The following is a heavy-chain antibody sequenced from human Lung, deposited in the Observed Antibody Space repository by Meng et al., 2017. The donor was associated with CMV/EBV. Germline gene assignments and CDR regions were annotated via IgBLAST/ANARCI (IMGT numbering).Heavy chain of an antibody. V-gene: IGHV3-9*03. CDR1: GYTFDDHA. J-gene: IGHJ4*02. Sequence: GGSXRLXCAASGYTFDDHAMHWVRQAPGKGLEWVSGISWNSGTIDYADSVKGRFTISRDNAKTSLYLEMNSLRAEDMAFYYCAKGSYSLAGSYFDYLGQGXLVTVSS. CDR3: AKGSYSLAGSYFDY. CDR2: ISWNSGTI. D-gene: IGHD3-10*01.